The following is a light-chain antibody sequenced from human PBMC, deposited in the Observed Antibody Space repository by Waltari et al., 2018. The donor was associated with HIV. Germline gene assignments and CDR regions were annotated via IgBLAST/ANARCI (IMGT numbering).Light chain of an antibody. CDR3: QVWDRGSRQAI. CDR1: KIGNRG. V-gene: IGLV3-21*04. J-gene: IGLJ2*01. Sequence: SYVLTQPPSVSVAPGKTARISCGAEKIGNRGVHWYQKKPGQAPRLAIYYMKARPSAIPALFSRSNSGITATLPFSRVADGDEADYYCQVWDRGSRQAIFGGGTKLTVL. CDR2: YMK.